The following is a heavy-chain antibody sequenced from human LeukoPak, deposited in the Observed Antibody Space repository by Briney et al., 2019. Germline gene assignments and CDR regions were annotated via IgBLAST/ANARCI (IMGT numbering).Heavy chain of an antibody. CDR3: ARERAAYNDFWSGYHRGYYMDV. D-gene: IGHD3-3*01. J-gene: IGHJ6*03. CDR1: GGSISSYY. V-gene: IGHV4-59*01. CDR2: IYYSGST. Sequence: SSETLSLTCTVSGGSISSYYWSWIRQPPGKGLEWIGYIYYSGSTNYNPSLKSRVTISVDTSKNQFSLKLSSVTAADTAVYYCARERAAYNDFWSGYHRGYYMDVWGKGTTVTVSS.